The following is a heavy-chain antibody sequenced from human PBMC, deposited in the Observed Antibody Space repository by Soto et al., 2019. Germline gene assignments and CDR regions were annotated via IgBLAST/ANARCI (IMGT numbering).Heavy chain of an antibody. CDR3: ARDYTQAGCSGGSCYSAPNDY. Sequence: ASVKVSCKASGYTFTSYGISWVRQAPGQGLEWMGWISAYNGNTNYAQKLQGRVTMTTDTSTSTAYMELRSLRSDDTAVYYCARDYTQAGCSGGSCYSAPNDYWGQGTLVTVSS. CDR1: GYTFTSYG. V-gene: IGHV1-18*01. CDR2: ISAYNGNT. J-gene: IGHJ4*02. D-gene: IGHD2-15*01.